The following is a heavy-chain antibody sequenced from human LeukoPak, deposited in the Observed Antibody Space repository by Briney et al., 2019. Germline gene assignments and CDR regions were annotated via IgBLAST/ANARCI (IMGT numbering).Heavy chain of an antibody. D-gene: IGHD3-9*01. Sequence: GGSLRLSCAASGFTFSSYSMNWVRQAPGKGLEWVSSISSSSSYIYYADSVKGRFTISRDNAKNSLYLQMNSLRAEDTAVYFCEREGGIRYFDWLSSYYFDYWGQGTLVTVSS. J-gene: IGHJ4*02. CDR2: ISSSSSYI. CDR1: GFTFSSYS. CDR3: EREGGIRYFDWLSSYYFDY. V-gene: IGHV3-21*01.